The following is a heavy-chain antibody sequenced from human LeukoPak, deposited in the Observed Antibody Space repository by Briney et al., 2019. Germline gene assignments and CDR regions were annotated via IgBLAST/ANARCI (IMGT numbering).Heavy chain of an antibody. V-gene: IGHV3-33*01. CDR2: IWYDGGNK. J-gene: IGHJ6*02. Sequence: GGSLRLSCAASGFSFSTYSMHWVRQAPGKGLEWVAIIWYDGGNKYYADSVKGRFTISRDNSKNTLYLQMNSLRAEDTAMYYCARDISYGMDVWGRGTTVTVSS. CDR1: GFSFSTYS. CDR3: ARDISYGMDV. D-gene: IGHD3-9*01.